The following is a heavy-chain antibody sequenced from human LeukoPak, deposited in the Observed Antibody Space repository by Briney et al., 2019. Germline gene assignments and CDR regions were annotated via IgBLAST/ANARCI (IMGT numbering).Heavy chain of an antibody. J-gene: IGHJ3*01. CDR2: MKSNNGHT. V-gene: IGHV1-8*01. D-gene: IGHD6-19*01. Sequence: GASVKVSCKASGYTFTSFDFNWVRQATGQGLEWMGWMKSNNGHTGYAQKFQGRVTMTRDTSISTAYMELSSLRSEDTAVYYCATQGAASSGWYGFWGQGTMVTVSS. CDR1: GYTFTSFD. CDR3: ATQGAASSGWYGF.